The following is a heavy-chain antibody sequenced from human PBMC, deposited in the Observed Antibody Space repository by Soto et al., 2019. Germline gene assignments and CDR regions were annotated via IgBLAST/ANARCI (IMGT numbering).Heavy chain of an antibody. CDR2: IWYDGSNK. V-gene: IGHV3-33*01. D-gene: IGHD3-16*02. CDR3: GGGPGGKIVGYYRMGR. Sequence: QVQLVESGGGVVQPGRSLRLSCAASGFTFSNYGMHWVRQAPGKGLEWVAIIWYDGSNKYYADSVKGRFTISRDNSKNTLYLQKKSLKAQGTGVDFCGGGPGGKIVGYYRMGRWGPRAKVPGPS. CDR1: GFTFSNYG. J-gene: IGHJ6*02.